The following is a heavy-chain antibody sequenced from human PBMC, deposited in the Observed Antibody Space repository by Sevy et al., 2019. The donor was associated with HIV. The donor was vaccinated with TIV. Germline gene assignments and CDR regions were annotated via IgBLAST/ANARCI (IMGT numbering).Heavy chain of an antibody. J-gene: IGHJ4*02. V-gene: IGHV1-24*01. CDR1: GYTLNELS. D-gene: IGHD3-22*01. CDR3: ATAREYYYESSGYFDY. CDR2: FDPEDGET. Sequence: ASVKVSCKVSGYTLNELSMHWVRQAPGKGLEWMGRFDPEDGETIYAQKFQGRVTMTEDTSTDTAYMELGSLRSEDTDVYYCATAREYYYESSGYFDYWGQGTLVTVSS.